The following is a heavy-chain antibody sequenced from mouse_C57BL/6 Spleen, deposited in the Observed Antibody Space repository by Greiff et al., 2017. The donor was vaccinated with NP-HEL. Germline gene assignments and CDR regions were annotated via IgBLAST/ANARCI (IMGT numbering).Heavy chain of an antibody. CDR2: IYPGDGDT. V-gene: IGHV1-82*01. CDR3: ARAGDYYDYDGVVAY. CDR1: GYAFSSSW. Sequence: QVQLQQSGPELVKPGASVKISCKASGYAFSSSWMNWVKQRPGKGLEWIGRIYPGDGDTNYNGKFKGKATLTADKSSSTAYMQLSSLTSEDSAVYFCARAGDYYDYDGVVAYWGKGTLVTVSA. D-gene: IGHD2-4*01. J-gene: IGHJ3*01.